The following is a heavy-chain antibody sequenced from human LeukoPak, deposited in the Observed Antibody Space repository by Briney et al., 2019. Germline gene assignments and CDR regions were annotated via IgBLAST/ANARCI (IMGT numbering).Heavy chain of an antibody. CDR1: GYSFSGYY. CDR2: ISPNSDDT. J-gene: IGHJ4*02. D-gene: IGHD6-19*01. V-gene: IGHV1-2*02. CDR3: AREVRTYSSGWTLYLDY. Sequence: ASVKVSCEASGYSFSGYYIHWVRQAPGQGLEWMGCISPNSDDTKYAQKFRGRVTLTRDTSISIAYMDLSSLRSDDTAVYYCAREVRTYSSGWTLYLDYWGQGTLVTVSS.